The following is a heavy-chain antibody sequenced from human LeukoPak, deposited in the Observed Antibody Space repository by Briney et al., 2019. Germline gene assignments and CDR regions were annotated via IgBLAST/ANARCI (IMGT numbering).Heavy chain of an antibody. CDR3: ARASWVSSADAVW. Sequence: GGSLTLSCAASGLSFSSFAMGWVRQAPARGLQWLSSMKGTGETFYADSVRGRFTLSRDDSRNTVYLQLNNLRVEDTAVYYCARASWVSSADAVWWGQGTVVTVSS. CDR1: GLSFSSFA. J-gene: IGHJ4*02. D-gene: IGHD3-16*01. V-gene: IGHV3-23*01. CDR2: MKGTGET.